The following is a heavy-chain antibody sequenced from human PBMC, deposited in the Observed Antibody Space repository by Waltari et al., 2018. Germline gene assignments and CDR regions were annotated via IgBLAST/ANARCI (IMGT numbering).Heavy chain of an antibody. D-gene: IGHD1-26*01. CDR2: IYHSGST. Sequence: QVQLQESGPGLVKPSETLSLTCTVSGYSISSGYYWGWIRQPPGKGLEWIGSIYHSGSTYYNPSLKSRVTISVDTSKNQFSLKLSSVTAADTAVYYCASPGRSYYTYFDYWGQGTLVTVSS. V-gene: IGHV4-38-2*02. CDR1: GYSISSGYY. CDR3: ASPGRSYYTYFDY. J-gene: IGHJ4*02.